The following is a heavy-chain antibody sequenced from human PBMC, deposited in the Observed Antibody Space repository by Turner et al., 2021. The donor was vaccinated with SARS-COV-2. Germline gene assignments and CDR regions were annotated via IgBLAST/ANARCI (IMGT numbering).Heavy chain of an antibody. J-gene: IGHJ6*03. V-gene: IGHV3-74*01. D-gene: IGHD2-2*02. CDR3: ARDGSLGYQVIHRERAYYYYYMDV. Sequence: EVQLVESVGVFVPPAGSLRLSCASSGFSFSSPWMYWVRQGPGKGRGWVQRTKSGGKSTRYAESGEGPFTNPRNNGQDTMYVEMNKLKADEKVVYDCARDGSLGYQVIHRERAYYYYYMDVWGKGTTVTVSS. CDR2: TKSGGKST. CDR1: GFSFSSPW.